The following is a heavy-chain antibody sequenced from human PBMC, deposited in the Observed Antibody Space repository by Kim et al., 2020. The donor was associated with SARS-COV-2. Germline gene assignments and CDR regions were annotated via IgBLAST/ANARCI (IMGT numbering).Heavy chain of an antibody. D-gene: IGHD2-2*01. Sequence: GGSLRLSCAASGFTFSSYWMSWVRQAPGKGLEWVANIKQDGSEKYYVDSVKGRFTISRDNAKNSLYLQMNSLRAEDTAVYYCARFFLSAALISSQYYFDYWGQGTLVTVSS. CDR3: ARFFLSAALISSQYYFDY. J-gene: IGHJ4*02. V-gene: IGHV3-7*03. CDR2: IKQDGSEK. CDR1: GFTFSSYW.